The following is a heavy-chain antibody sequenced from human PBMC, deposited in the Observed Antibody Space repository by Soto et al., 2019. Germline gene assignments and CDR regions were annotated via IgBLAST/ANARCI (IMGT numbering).Heavy chain of an antibody. CDR3: ARWGTTGGLDV. D-gene: IGHD3-16*01. Sequence: EVKLVESGGGLVQPGRSLRLSCAASGFTFDDYAMHWVRQAPGKGLEWVSGISWDSGTVDYADSVKGRFTICRDNSRNTVDLQMASLRLEDTALYYCARWGTTGGLDVWGQGTLVSVSS. J-gene: IGHJ1*01. CDR2: ISWDSGTV. CDR1: GFTFDDYA. V-gene: IGHV3-9*01.